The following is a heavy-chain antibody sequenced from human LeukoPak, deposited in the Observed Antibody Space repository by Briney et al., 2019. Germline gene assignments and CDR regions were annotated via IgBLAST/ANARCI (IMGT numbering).Heavy chain of an antibody. CDR3: AKIDCSSTSCSLGPFFYYYGMDV. V-gene: IGHV3-30*18. CDR1: GFTFSSYG. D-gene: IGHD2-2*01. CDR2: ISYDGSNK. J-gene: IGHJ6*02. Sequence: GSLRLSCAASGFTFSSYGMHWVRQAPGKGLEWVAVISYDGSNKYYADSVKGRFTISRDNSKNTLYLQMNSLRAEDTAVYYCAKIDCSSTSCSLGPFFYYYGMDVWGQGTTVTVSS.